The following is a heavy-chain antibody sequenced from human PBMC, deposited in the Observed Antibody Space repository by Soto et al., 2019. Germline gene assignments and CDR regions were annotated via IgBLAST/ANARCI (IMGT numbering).Heavy chain of an antibody. D-gene: IGHD3-10*01. CDR3: ASPGGRFGDNNWLDP. J-gene: IGHJ5*02. CDR2: INHSGST. CDR1: GGSFSGYY. V-gene: IGHV4-34*01. Sequence: SETLSLTCAVYGGSFSGYYWSWIRQPPGKGLEWIGEINHSGSTNYNPSLKSRVTISVDTSKNQFSLKLSSVTAADTAVHYCASPGGRFGDNNWLDPGGKGTRVTVSS.